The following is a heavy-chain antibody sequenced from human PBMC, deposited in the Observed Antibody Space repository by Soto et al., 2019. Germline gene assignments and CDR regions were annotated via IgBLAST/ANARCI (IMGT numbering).Heavy chain of an antibody. D-gene: IGHD2-15*01. CDR3: ARGRRGTKYCSGGSCHTYDFEY. Sequence: AASVKVSCKASGYTFTXYGISWVRQAPGQGLEWMGWISAYNGNTNYAQKLQGRVTMTTDTSTSTAYMELRSLRSDDTAVYYCARGRRGTKYCSGGSCHTYDFEYSGQGTLVTVSS. CDR2: ISAYNGNT. V-gene: IGHV1-18*01. CDR1: GYTFTXYG. J-gene: IGHJ4*02.